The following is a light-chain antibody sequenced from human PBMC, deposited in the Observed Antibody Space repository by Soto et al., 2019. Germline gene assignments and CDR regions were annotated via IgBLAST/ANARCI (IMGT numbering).Light chain of an antibody. Sequence: QSVLTQPASVSGAPGQSITISCTGTSSDVGGYNYVSWYQQLPGKAPKLMIYDDNNRPSGVSHRFSGSKSGNTASLTISGLEAEDEADYYCSSDTSSSLGVFGGGTKLTVL. CDR1: SSDVGGYNY. CDR2: DDN. V-gene: IGLV2-14*01. J-gene: IGLJ2*01. CDR3: SSDTSSSLGV.